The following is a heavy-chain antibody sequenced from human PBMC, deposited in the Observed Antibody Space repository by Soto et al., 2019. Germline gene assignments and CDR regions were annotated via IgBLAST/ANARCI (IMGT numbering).Heavy chain of an antibody. CDR3: ARFDYGDYIFAFDI. Sequence: QVQLVQSGAEVKKPGASVKVSCTASGYTFTDYYIHWVRQAPRQGLEWVGWINPYNGGTEYVKKFQGRVTMTRDTSISTAYMEMSRLTSDDTALYYCARFDYGDYIFAFDIWGQGTMLTVAS. J-gene: IGHJ3*02. CDR1: GYTFTDYY. CDR2: INPYNGGT. V-gene: IGHV1-2*02. D-gene: IGHD4-17*01.